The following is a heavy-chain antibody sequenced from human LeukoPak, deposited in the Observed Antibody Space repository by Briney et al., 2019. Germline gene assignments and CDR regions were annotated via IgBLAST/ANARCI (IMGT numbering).Heavy chain of an antibody. J-gene: IGHJ4*02. CDR3: ARGRQLWLRYYFDY. CDR1: GGSISSSSYC. CDR2: INHSGST. V-gene: IGHV4-39*02. Sequence: SETLSLTCTVSGGSISSSSYCWGWIRPPPGKGLEWIGEINHSGSTNDNPSLKSRVTISVDTSKNHFSLKLSSVTAADTAVYYCARGRQLWLRYYFDYWGQGTLVTVSS. D-gene: IGHD5-18*01.